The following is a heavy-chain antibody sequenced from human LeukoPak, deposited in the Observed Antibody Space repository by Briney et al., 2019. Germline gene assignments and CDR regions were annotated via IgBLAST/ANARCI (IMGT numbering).Heavy chain of an antibody. J-gene: IGHJ4*02. CDR1: GFTLADDG. Sequence: GGSLRFSXAASGFTLADDGMSWVRDAPGKGLWWVSGINGNGVSSGDADSVKVRFTISRDNAKHSLYLQMNSLKAEDTSLYYCARDGSYYALDYWGQGTRVTVSS. V-gene: IGHV3-20*04. CDR2: INGNGVSS. CDR3: ARDGSYYALDY. D-gene: IGHD1-26*01.